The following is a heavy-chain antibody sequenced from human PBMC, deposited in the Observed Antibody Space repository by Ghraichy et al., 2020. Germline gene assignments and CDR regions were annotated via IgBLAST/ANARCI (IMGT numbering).Heavy chain of an antibody. J-gene: IGHJ5*02. CDR2: MYYSGST. CDR1: GDSISSSGYY. V-gene: IGHV4-39*01. D-gene: IGHD4-17*01. CDR3: AKQVTTVTTTWFDP. Sequence: SETLSLTCTVSGDSISSSGYYWDWIRQPPGKGLEWIASMYYSGSTYYNPSLKSRVTKSIDTSKNQFSLNLNSVTAADTAVYYCAKQVTTVTTTWFDPWGQGTLVTVSS.